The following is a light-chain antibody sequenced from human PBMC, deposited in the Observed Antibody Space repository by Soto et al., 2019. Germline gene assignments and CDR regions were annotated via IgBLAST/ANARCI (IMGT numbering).Light chain of an antibody. J-gene: IGKJ1*01. CDR1: QRISSW. Sequence: DIQMTQSPSTLSASVGDRVIITCRASQRISSWLAWYQQKPGKAPKLLIYDASSLESGVPSRFSGSGSGTEFTLTISSLQPDDFATYYCQQYNRYWTFGQWTKVEIK. CDR2: DAS. V-gene: IGKV1-5*01. CDR3: QQYNRYWT.